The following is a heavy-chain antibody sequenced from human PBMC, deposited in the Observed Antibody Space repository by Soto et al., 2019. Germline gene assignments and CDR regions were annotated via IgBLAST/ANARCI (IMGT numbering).Heavy chain of an antibody. CDR3: ARVKFAAMAFFGYFDY. J-gene: IGHJ4*02. V-gene: IGHV4-38-2*01. Sequence: KPSETLSLTCAVSGYSISSGYYWGWIRQPPGKGLEWIGSIYHSGSTYYNPSLKSRVTISVDTSKNQSSLKLSSVTAADTAVYYCARVKFAAMAFFGYFDYWGQGTLVTVSS. D-gene: IGHD5-18*01. CDR1: GYSISSGYY. CDR2: IYHSGST.